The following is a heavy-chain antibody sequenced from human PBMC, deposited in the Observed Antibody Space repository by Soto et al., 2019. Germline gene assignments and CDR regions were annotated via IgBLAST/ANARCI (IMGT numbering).Heavy chain of an antibody. V-gene: IGHV1-69*04. CDR3: ATSYGSGYRAFDF. D-gene: IGHD3-10*01. CDR2: VNPILSMS. Sequence: QVQLVQSGAEVKRPGSSVKVSCKASGDTFNFYSINWVRQAPGLGLEWMGRVNPILSMSNYAQRFQGRVTMTADKSTSTAYMELRRLRSEDTAIYYCATSYGSGYRAFDFWGQGALVTVSS. CDR1: GDTFNFYS. J-gene: IGHJ4*02.